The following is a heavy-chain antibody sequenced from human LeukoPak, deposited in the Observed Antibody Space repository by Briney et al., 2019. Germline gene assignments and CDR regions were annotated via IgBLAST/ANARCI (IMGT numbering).Heavy chain of an antibody. CDR1: GFTFSSYA. J-gene: IGHJ4*02. CDR3: AVGGIVVVPAAMKLFDY. Sequence: AGGSLRLSCAASGFTFSSYAMSWVRQAPGKGLEWVSAISGSGGSTYYADSVKGRFTISRDNSKNTLYLQMNSLRAEDTAVYYCAVGGIVVVPAAMKLFDYWGQGTLVTVSS. V-gene: IGHV3-23*01. CDR2: ISGSGGST. D-gene: IGHD2-2*01.